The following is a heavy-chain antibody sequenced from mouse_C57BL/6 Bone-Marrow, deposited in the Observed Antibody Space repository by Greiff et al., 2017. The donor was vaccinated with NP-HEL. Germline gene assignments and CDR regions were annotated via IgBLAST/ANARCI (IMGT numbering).Heavy chain of an antibody. CDR2: INYDGSST. V-gene: IGHV5-16*01. Sequence: EVQGVESEGGLVQPGSSLKLSCTASGFTFSDYYMAWVRQVPEKGLEWVANINYDGSSTYYLDSLTSRFIISNNNTKNILYLQMSRLKSENTTTYYCTREECSQIDVWGTGTTVTVSS. J-gene: IGHJ1*03. CDR3: TREECSQIDV. CDR1: GFTFSDYY. D-gene: IGHD6-1*01.